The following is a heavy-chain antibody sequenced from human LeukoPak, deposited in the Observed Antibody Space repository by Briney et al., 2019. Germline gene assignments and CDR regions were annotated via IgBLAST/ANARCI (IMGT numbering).Heavy chain of an antibody. CDR3: ARDSSGWYTFDY. D-gene: IGHD6-19*01. Sequence: ASVKVSCKASGCTFTGYYMHWVRQAPGQGLEWMGRINPNSGGTNYAQKFQGRVTMTRDTSISTACMELSRLRSDDTAVYYCARDSSGWYTFDYWGQGTLVTVSS. J-gene: IGHJ4*02. CDR2: INPNSGGT. V-gene: IGHV1-2*06. CDR1: GCTFTGYY.